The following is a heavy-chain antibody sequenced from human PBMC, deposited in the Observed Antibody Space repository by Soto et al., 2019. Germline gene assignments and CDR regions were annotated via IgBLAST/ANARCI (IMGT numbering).Heavy chain of an antibody. CDR1: GFTFSSYA. Sequence: EVQLLESGGGLVQPGGSLRLSCAASGFTFSSYAMSWVRQAPGKGLEWVSAISGSGGSTYYADSVKGRFTISRDNAKNTLYRQMDSLRAEDTAVYYCAKDASGQLVNFNYWGQGNLVTVSA. D-gene: IGHD6-6*01. V-gene: IGHV3-23*01. CDR2: ISGSGGST. CDR3: AKDASGQLVNFNY. J-gene: IGHJ4*02.